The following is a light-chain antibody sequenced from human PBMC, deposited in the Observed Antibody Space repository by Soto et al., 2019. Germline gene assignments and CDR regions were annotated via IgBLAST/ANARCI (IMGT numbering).Light chain of an antibody. CDR1: SSDIGAYSY. J-gene: IGLJ1*01. CDR2: EIS. Sequence: QSVLTQPASVSGSPGQSITISCTGISSDIGAYSYVSWYQQHPDKAPKLMNYEISNRPSGVSNRVSGSKSGNTAALTISGLQAEDEADYYCSSYAGSSYVFGTGTKLTVL. V-gene: IGLV2-14*01. CDR3: SSYAGSSYV.